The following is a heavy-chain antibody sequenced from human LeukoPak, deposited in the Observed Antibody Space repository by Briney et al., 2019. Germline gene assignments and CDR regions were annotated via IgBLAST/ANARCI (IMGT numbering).Heavy chain of an antibody. CDR2: ISSSSSYI. CDR1: GFTFSSYS. D-gene: IGHD6-19*01. V-gene: IGHV3-21*01. Sequence: GGSLRLSCAASGFTFSSYSMNWVRQAPGKGLEWVSSISSSSSYIYYADSVKGRFTISRDNAKNSLYLQMNSLRAEDTAVYYCARGEQWLGYFDYWGQGTLVTVSS. CDR3: ARGEQWLGYFDY. J-gene: IGHJ4*02.